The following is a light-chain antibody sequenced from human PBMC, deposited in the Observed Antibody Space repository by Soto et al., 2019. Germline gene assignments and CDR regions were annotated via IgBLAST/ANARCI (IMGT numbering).Light chain of an antibody. CDR2: EVS. V-gene: IGLV2-14*01. J-gene: IGLJ2*01. CDR1: RGDVGRYNY. CDR3: SSYTATSLVV. Sequence: QSALTQPASVSGSLGQSITISCTGTRGDVGRYNYVSWYQQHPGKAPKVVIFEVSNRPSGVSTRFSGSKSGNTASLTISGLQAEDEADYYCSSYTATSLVVFGGGTKVTVL.